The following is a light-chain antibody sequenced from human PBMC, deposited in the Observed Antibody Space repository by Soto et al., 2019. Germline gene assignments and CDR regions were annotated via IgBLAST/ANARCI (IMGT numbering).Light chain of an antibody. J-gene: IGKJ5*01. CDR1: QSVSSSY. CDR3: QQYNNWPT. CDR2: GAS. V-gene: IGKV3-15*01. Sequence: IVLTQSPATLSLSPGERATLSCRASQSVSSSYLAWYQQKPGQAPRLLIYGASARATGIPARFSGSGSGTEFTLTISSLQSEDFAVYYCQQYNNWPTFGQGTRLEIK.